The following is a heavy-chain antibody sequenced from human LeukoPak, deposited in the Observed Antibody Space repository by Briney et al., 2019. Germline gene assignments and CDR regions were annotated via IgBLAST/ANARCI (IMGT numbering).Heavy chain of an antibody. CDR3: ARDPPRRSDF. V-gene: IGHV3-7*01. CDR2: INEDGSRE. CDR1: GFTFSNFL. Sequence: GGSLGLSCAASGFTFSNFLMTWVRHSPGKGLEWVASINEDGSRELYVDSAKGRFSISRDNANNALSLQMNSLRVEDTAVYYCARDPPRRSDFWGQGTLVTVSS. J-gene: IGHJ4*02.